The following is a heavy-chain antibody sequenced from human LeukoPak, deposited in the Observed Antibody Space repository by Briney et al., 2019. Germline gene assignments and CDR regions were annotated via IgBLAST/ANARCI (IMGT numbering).Heavy chain of an antibody. J-gene: IGHJ3*02. CDR1: GGSISSYY. V-gene: IGHV4-59*01. CDR2: IYYSGST. Sequence: PSETLSLTCTVSGGSISSYYWSWIRQPPGKGLEWIGYIYYSGSTNYNPSLKSRVTISVDTSKNQFSLKLSPVTAADTAVYYCARDLRTGDAFDIWGQGTMVTVSS. CDR3: ARDLRTGDAFDI. D-gene: IGHD7-27*01.